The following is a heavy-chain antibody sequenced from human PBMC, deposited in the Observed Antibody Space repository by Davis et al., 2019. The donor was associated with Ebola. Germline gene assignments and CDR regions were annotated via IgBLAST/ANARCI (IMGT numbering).Heavy chain of an antibody. CDR1: GGTFSSYA. CDR3: ARRGFRRSSSGQTEYYYYGMDV. Sequence: AASVKVSCKASGGTFSSYAISWVRQAPGQGLEWMGGIIPIFGTANYAQKFQGRVTITADESTSTAYMELSSLRSEDTAVYYCARRGFRRSSSGQTEYYYYGMDVWGQGTTVTVSS. J-gene: IGHJ6*02. V-gene: IGHV1-69*13. CDR2: IIPIFGTA. D-gene: IGHD6-6*01.